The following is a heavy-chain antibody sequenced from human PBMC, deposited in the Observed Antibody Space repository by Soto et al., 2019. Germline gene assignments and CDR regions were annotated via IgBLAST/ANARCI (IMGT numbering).Heavy chain of an antibody. CDR3: ARHVPAAGYYYGMDV. Sequence: QVQLVQSGAEVKKPGSSVKVSCKASGGTFSSYAISWVRQAPGQGLEWMGGIIPIFRTADYAQKFQGRVTINADESTSTAYMEQSSLRSEDTAVYYCARHVPAAGYYYGMDVWGQGTTVTVSS. J-gene: IGHJ6*02. CDR2: IIPIFRTA. CDR1: GGTFSSYA. V-gene: IGHV1-69*12. D-gene: IGHD2-2*01.